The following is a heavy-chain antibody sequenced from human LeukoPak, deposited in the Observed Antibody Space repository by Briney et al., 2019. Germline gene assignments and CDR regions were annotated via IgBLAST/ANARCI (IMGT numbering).Heavy chain of an antibody. V-gene: IGHV5-10-1*01. CDR2: IDPSDSYT. CDR1: GYRFISYW. CDR3: ARHSKGQTRYYLFDY. D-gene: IGHD3-9*01. Sequence: GESLKISCQGSGYRFISYWINWVRQLPGKGLEWMGRIDPSDSYTNYSPSFQGHVTISADKSISTAYLQWSSLKASDTAMYYCARHSKGQTRYYLFDYWGQGALVTVSS. J-gene: IGHJ4*02.